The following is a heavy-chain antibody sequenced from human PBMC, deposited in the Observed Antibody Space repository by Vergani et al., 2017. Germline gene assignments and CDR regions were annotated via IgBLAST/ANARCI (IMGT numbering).Heavy chain of an antibody. V-gene: IGHV3-15*01. D-gene: IGHD6-13*01. CDR2: IKSKTDGGHK. J-gene: IGHJ4*02. CDR1: GFTFSNAW. Sequence: EVQLVESGGGLVKPGGSLRLSCAASGFTFSNAWMSWVRQAPGKGLEWVGRIKSKTDGGHKDSDAPVKGRFTISRDDSKNPLYLQMNSLRADDTAVYYCARDRYPLAAAGPLDYWGQGTLVTVSS. CDR3: ARDRYPLAAAGPLDY.